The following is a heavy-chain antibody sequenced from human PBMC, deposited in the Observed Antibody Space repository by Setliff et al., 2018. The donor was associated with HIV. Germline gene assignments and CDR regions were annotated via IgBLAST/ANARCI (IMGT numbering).Heavy chain of an antibody. D-gene: IGHD6-13*01. J-gene: IGHJ4*02. CDR3: ARVRLTYSNTCPPFDY. CDR2: ISWNSGSI. CDR1: RFTFDDYA. Sequence: PGGSLRLSCAASRFTFDDYAMHWVRQAPGNGLECVSGISWNSGSIGYADSVNVRFTISRDNAKNSLYLHMNNLRAEDTAVYYCARVRLTYSNTCPPFDYWGQGTLVTVSS. V-gene: IGHV3-9*01.